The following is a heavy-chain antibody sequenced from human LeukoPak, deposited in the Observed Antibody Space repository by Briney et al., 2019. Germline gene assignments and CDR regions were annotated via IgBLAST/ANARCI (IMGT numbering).Heavy chain of an antibody. CDR2: INHSGIT. CDR1: GGSFSGYY. Sequence: SETLSLTCAVYGGSFSGYYWSWTRQPPGKGLEWIGEINHSGITSYNPSLKSRVTISVDTSKNQFSLKLSSVTAADTAVYYCASLIAAAGAFDIWGQGTVVTVSS. D-gene: IGHD6-13*01. V-gene: IGHV4-34*01. CDR3: ASLIAAAGAFDI. J-gene: IGHJ3*02.